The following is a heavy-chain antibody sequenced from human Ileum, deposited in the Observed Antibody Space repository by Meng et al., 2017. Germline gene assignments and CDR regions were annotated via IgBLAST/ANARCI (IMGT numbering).Heavy chain of an antibody. J-gene: IGHJ4*02. CDR2: ISGSGTDI. CDR1: GFTFSNYE. CDR3: ARDKAYGGIHLDY. Sequence: GESLKISCVASGFTFSNYEINWVRQAPGKGLEYISYISGSGTDIHYADSVKGRFTVSRDNARNSVYLQMSSLRADDTAAYYCARDKAYGGIHLDYWGQGTRVTVSS. V-gene: IGHV3-48*03. D-gene: IGHD4-23*01.